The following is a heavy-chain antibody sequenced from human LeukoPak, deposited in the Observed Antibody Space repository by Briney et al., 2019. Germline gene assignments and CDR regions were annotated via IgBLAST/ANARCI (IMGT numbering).Heavy chain of an antibody. V-gene: IGHV4-30-2*03. Sequence: SETLSLTCTVSGGSISSGGHSWSWIRQPPGKGLEWIGYIYHSGSTYYNPSLKSRVTISVDTSKNQFSLKLSSVTAADTAVYYCARHEPPSIWGQGTMVTVSS. CDR2: IYHSGST. CDR3: ARHEPPSI. J-gene: IGHJ3*02. CDR1: GGSISSGGHS.